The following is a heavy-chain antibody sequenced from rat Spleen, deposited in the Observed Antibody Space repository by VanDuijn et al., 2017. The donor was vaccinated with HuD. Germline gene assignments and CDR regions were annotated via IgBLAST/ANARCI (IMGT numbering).Heavy chain of an antibody. D-gene: IGHD2-1*01. CDR1: GFTFSDYY. CDR2: ISYDGSST. J-gene: IGHJ4*01. V-gene: IGHV5S10*01. CDR3: AIIPTHVMDA. Sequence: EVQLVESGGGLVQPGRSLKLSCAASGFTFSDYYMAWVRQAPTKGLEWVATISYDGSSTYYRDSVKGRFTISRDNAKSTLYLQMDSLRSEDTATYYCAIIPTHVMDAWGQGVLVTVSS.